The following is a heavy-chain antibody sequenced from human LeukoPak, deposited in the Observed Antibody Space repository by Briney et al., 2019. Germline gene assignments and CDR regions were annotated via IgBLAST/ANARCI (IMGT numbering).Heavy chain of an antibody. CDR2: ISSSGRST. Sequence: TGGSLRLSCSASGFIFSSYAMNWFRQAPGMGPEWVSTISSSGRSTYYADSVKGRFTISRDNSKNTLYLQMNSLRAEDTAVYYCAKPVYSSSWYFDYWGQGTLVTVSS. CDR3: AKPVYSSSWYFDY. J-gene: IGHJ4*02. CDR1: GFIFSSYA. V-gene: IGHV3-23*01. D-gene: IGHD6-13*01.